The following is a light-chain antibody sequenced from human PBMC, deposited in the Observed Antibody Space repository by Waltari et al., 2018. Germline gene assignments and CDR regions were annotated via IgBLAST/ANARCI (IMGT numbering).Light chain of an antibody. CDR3: SSHAGSDTFV. V-gene: IGLV2-8*01. CDR2: DVN. CDR1: SRDVGGYNY. J-gene: IGLJ3*02. Sequence: QSALTQPPSASGSPGQSVTISCTGTSRDVGGYNYVAWYQQHPGQAPKLIIHDVNKRPSGVPDRFSGSKSGNTASLTVAGLQAEDEAAYYCSSHAGSDTFVFGGGTKLTVL.